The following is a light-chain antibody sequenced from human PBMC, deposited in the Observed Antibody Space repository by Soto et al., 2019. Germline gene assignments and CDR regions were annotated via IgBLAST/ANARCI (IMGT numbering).Light chain of an antibody. J-gene: IGKJ4*01. CDR1: QSVNSN. CDR3: QQYNNWPPLT. V-gene: IGKV3-15*01. CDR2: GAS. Sequence: EIVMTQSPATLSVSPGERATLSCRASQSVNSNLVWYQQKPGQAPRLLIHGASNRATGIPARFSGSGSGTEFTLTISSLQYEDFAVYYCQQYNNWPPLTFGGGTKVEIK.